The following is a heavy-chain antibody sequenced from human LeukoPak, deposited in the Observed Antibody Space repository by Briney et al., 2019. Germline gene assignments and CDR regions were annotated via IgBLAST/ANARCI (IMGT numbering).Heavy chain of an antibody. D-gene: IGHD6-19*01. CDR1: GGSISSSSYY. Sequence: SETLSLTCTVPGGSISSSSYYWGWIRQPPGKGLEWIGSIYYSGSTYYNPSLKSRVTISVDTSKNQFSLKLSSVTAADTAVYYCARHSYRGSGWYGVGGWFDPWGQGTLVTVSS. CDR3: ARHSYRGSGWYGVGGWFDP. V-gene: IGHV4-39*01. J-gene: IGHJ5*02. CDR2: IYYSGST.